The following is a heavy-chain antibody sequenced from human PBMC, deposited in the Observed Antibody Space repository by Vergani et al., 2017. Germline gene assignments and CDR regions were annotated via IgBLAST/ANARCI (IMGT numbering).Heavy chain of an antibody. Sequence: QVQLVQSGAEVKKPGASVKVFCKASGYTFTDYFMHWVRQAPGQGLEWMGWINPNSGGTNYAQKFQGRVTMTRDTSSSTAYMELSNLRSDDTAVYYCARVGTSSNRDYFDYWGQGTLVTVSS. CDR1: GYTFTDYF. CDR2: INPNSGGT. CDR3: ARVGTSSNRDYFDY. V-gene: IGHV1-2*02. D-gene: IGHD2-2*01. J-gene: IGHJ4*02.